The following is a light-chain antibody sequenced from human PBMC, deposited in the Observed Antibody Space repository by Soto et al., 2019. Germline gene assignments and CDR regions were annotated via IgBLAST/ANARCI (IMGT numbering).Light chain of an antibody. CDR1: QSVSSN. Sequence: DIARTQSPATLSVSPGERATLSWKASQSVSSNLAWYQQKPGQAPRLLIYGASTRATGIPARFSGSGSGTEFTLTISSLQSEDVAVYYCQQYGDSLLTFGGGTKVDI. J-gene: IGKJ4*01. V-gene: IGKV3-15*01. CDR3: QQYGDSLLT. CDR2: GAS.